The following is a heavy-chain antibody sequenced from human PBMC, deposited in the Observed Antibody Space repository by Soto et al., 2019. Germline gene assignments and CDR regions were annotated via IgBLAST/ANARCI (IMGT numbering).Heavy chain of an antibody. CDR1: VGTFSNYA. V-gene: IGHV1-69*01. CDR2: FIPVFGTT. J-gene: IGHJ4*02. CDR3: GRSIGSSSFYFDF. D-gene: IGHD6-6*01. Sequence: QVQLVQSGAEVKKPGSSVKVSCKASVGTFSNYAISWVRQAPGQGLEWMGGFIPVFGTTHYAQKFEGRVTITADDSTNTDMELRGLRSGDTALYYCGRSIGSSSFYFDFWGQGTLITVSS.